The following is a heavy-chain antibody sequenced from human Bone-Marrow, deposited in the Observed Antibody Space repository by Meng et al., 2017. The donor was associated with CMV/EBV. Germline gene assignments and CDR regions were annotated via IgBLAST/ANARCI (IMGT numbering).Heavy chain of an antibody. D-gene: IGHD6-13*01. J-gene: IGHJ4*02. CDR2: INPNSGGT. V-gene: IGHV1-2*02. CDR3: ARVPLVGSSWYSAGGTNDY. Sequence: ASVKVSCKASGYTFTGYYMHWVRQAPGQGLEWMGWINPNSGGTNYAQKFQGRVTMTRDTSISTAYMELSRLRSDDTAVYYCARVPLVGSSWYSAGGTNDYWGQGTLVTFYS. CDR1: GYTFTGYY.